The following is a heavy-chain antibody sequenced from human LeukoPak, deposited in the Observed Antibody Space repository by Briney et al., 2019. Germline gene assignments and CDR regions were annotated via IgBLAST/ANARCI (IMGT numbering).Heavy chain of an antibody. V-gene: IGHV1-18*01. J-gene: IGHJ4*02. CDR2: ISAYNGNT. Sequence: ASVKVSCKASGYTFTSYGISWVRQAPGQGLEWMGWISAYNGNTNYAQKLQGRVTMTTDTSTSTAYMELRSLRSDDTAVYYCARSAEYYYGSSGYPNFDYWGQGTLVTVSS. D-gene: IGHD3-22*01. CDR1: GYTFTSYG. CDR3: ARSAEYYYGSSGYPNFDY.